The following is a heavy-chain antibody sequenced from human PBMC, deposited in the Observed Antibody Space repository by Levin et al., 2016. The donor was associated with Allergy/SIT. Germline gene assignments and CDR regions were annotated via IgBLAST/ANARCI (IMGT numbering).Heavy chain of an antibody. Sequence: VRQMPGKGLEWMGIIYPGDSDTRYSPSFQGQVTISADKSISTAYLQWSSLKASDTAMYYCARLGAPTFAMNRFDIWGQGTLVTVSS. J-gene: IGHJ4*02. CDR2: IYPGDSDT. V-gene: IGHV5-51*01. CDR3: ARLGAPTFAMNRFDI. D-gene: IGHD3-9*01.